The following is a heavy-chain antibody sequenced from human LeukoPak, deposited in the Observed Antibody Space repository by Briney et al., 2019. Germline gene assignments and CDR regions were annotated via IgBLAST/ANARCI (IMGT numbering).Heavy chain of an antibody. CDR2: ITDSGGAT. D-gene: IGHD3-10*01. CDR3: AKRDYFASGRPFDT. Sequence: GGSLRLSCAASRFTFNKYGMHWVRQAPGKGLEWVSAITDSGGATYYADSAKGRFTISRDNSKNTLSLQMNSLRAEDTAVYYCAKRDYFASGRPFDTWGQGTLVTVSS. V-gene: IGHV3-23*01. J-gene: IGHJ5*02. CDR1: RFTFNKYG.